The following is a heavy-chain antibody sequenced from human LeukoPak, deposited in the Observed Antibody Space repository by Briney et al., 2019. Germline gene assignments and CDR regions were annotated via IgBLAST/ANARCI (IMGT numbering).Heavy chain of an antibody. CDR2: IYYSGST. Sequence: SETLSLTCTVSGGSISSYYWSWIRQPPGKGLEWIGYIYYSGSTNYNPSLKSRVTISVDTSKNQFSLKLSSVTAADTAVYYCARARRYYYDSSGYRHDAFDIWGQGTMVNVSS. D-gene: IGHD3-22*01. CDR3: ARARRYYYDSSGYRHDAFDI. J-gene: IGHJ3*02. V-gene: IGHV4-59*01. CDR1: GGSISSYY.